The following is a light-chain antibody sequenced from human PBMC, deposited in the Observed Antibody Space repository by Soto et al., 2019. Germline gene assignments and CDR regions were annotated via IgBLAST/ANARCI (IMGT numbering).Light chain of an antibody. J-gene: IGKJ4*01. CDR1: QSLTSSY. V-gene: IGKV3-20*01. CDR3: QQYGNSPPLT. CDR2: GTS. Sequence: EIVLTQSPGTLSLSPGERATLSCRASQSLTSSYLAWYQQKPGQAPRLLIYGTSRRATGIPDRFSGSGSGADFTLTISRLEPEDFAVYFCQQYGNSPPLTFGGGTRVEIK.